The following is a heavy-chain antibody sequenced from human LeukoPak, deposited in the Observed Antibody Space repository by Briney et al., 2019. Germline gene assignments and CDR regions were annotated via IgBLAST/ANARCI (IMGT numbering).Heavy chain of an antibody. CDR1: GGSISSYY. J-gene: IGHJ1*01. CDR3: ARHVPRARWVHSEYFQL. CDR2: IYYSGST. D-gene: IGHD5-24*01. Sequence: SETLSLTCTVSGGSISSYYWSWIRQPPGKGLEWIGYIYYSGSTSYSPSLKSRVTISVDTSKNQFSLRLSSVTAADTAVYYCARHVPRARWVHSEYFQLWGQGTLVTVSS. V-gene: IGHV4-59*08.